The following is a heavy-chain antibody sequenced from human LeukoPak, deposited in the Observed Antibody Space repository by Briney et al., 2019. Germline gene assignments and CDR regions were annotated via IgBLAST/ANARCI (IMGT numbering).Heavy chain of an antibody. CDR3: AREGDGYNSGAFDI. V-gene: IGHV1-69*06. D-gene: IGHD5-24*01. Sequence: SVKVSCKASGGTFSSYAISWVRQAPGQGLEWMGGIIPIFGTADYAQKFQGRVTITADKSTSTAYMELSSLRSEDTAVYYCAREGDGYNSGAFDIWGQGTMVTVSS. CDR2: IIPIFGTA. J-gene: IGHJ3*02. CDR1: GGTFSSYA.